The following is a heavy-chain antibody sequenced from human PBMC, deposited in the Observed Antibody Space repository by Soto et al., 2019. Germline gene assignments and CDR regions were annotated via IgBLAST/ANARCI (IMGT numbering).Heavy chain of an antibody. CDR2: ISGSGGST. J-gene: IGHJ6*03. D-gene: IGHD5-18*01. V-gene: IGHV3-23*01. CDR1: GFTFSSYA. Sequence: EVQLLESGGGLVQPGGSLRLSCAASGFTFSSYAMSWVRQAPGKGLEWVSAISGSGGSTYYADSVKGRFTISRDNSKNTMYLQMNSLRAEDTAVYYSAKDGQDTAMDHYYYYYMDVWGKGTTVTVS. CDR3: AKDGQDTAMDHYYYYYMDV.